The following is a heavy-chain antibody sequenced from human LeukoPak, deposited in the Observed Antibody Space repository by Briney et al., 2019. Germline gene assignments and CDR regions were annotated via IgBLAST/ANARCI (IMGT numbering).Heavy chain of an antibody. J-gene: IGHJ4*02. Sequence: GGSLRLSCAASGFTFSSYWMHWVRQAPGKGLVWVSRINSDGSSTIYADSVKGRFTISRDNAKNTLYLQMNSLRAEDTAVYYCARDPDYGDLDYWGQGTLVTVSS. CDR1: GFTFSSYW. CDR2: INSDGSST. CDR3: ARDPDYGDLDY. V-gene: IGHV3-74*01. D-gene: IGHD4-17*01.